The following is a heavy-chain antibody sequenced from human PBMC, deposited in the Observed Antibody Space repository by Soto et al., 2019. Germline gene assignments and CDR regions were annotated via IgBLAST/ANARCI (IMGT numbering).Heavy chain of an antibody. J-gene: IGHJ4*02. Sequence: QVQLQQWGAGLLKPSETLSLTCAVYGGSFSDYSWTWIRQPPGKGLEWIGEINDSGSTNYTPSLERRVTISRDTSKNRFSLKLSSVTAVDTAMYYCARGSHKLHSYDSSGFYHYVDYWGQGSLVTVSS. CDR1: GGSFSDYS. CDR2: INDSGST. V-gene: IGHV4-34*01. D-gene: IGHD3-22*01. CDR3: ARGSHKLHSYDSSGFYHYVDY.